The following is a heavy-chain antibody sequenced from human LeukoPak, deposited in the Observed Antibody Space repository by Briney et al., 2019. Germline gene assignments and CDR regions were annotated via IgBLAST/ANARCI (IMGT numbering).Heavy chain of an antibody. V-gene: IGHV1-8*03. Sequence: GASVKVSCKASGYTFTSYDINWVRQATGQGLEWMGWMNPNSGNTGYAQKFQGRVTITRNTSISTAYMELSSLRSEDTAVYYCARLIPHAEFGDYYYYMDVWGKGTTVTVSS. D-gene: IGHD3-10*01. CDR2: MNPNSGNT. CDR1: GYTFTSYD. CDR3: ARLIPHAEFGDYYYYMDV. J-gene: IGHJ6*03.